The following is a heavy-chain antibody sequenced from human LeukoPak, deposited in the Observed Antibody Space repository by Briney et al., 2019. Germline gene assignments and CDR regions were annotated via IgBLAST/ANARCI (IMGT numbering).Heavy chain of an antibody. J-gene: IGHJ4*02. CDR3: ALSPRVQLWLLEFDY. D-gene: IGHD5-18*01. V-gene: IGHV1-69*06. CDR2: IIPIFGTA. CDR1: GGTFSSYA. Sequence: VASVKVSCKASGGTFSSYAISWVRQAPGQGLEWMGGIIPIFGTANYTQKFQGRVTITADKSTSTAYMELSSLRSEDTAVYYCALSPRVQLWLLEFDYWGQGTLVTVSS.